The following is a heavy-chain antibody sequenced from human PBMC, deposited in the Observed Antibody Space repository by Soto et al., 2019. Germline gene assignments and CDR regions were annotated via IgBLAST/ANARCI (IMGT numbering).Heavy chain of an antibody. D-gene: IGHD6-13*01. CDR2: IRSKTAGGTT. CDR1: GFTLSDHY. J-gene: IGHJ4*02. CDR3: NTDIGETWYTFNFDY. Sequence: EVQLVESGGGLVQPGGSLRLSCAGSGFTLSDHYIDWVRQAPGKGLEWVGRIRSKTAGGTTDYAAPVKGRFTISRDDSKNTLYLQMKSLKTEDTAVYYCNTDIGETWYTFNFDYWGQGTLVTVSS. V-gene: IGHV3-15*01.